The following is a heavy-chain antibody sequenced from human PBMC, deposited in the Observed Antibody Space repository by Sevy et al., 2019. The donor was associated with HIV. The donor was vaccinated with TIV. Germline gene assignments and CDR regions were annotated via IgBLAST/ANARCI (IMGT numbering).Heavy chain of an antibody. V-gene: IGHV3-30-3*01. J-gene: IGHJ3*02. CDR1: GFTFSSYA. CDR3: ARDPGSDAFDI. Sequence: GGSLRLSCAASGFTFSSYAMHWVRQAPGKGLEWVAVISYDGSNKYYADSVKGRFTISRDNSKTTLYLQMNSLRAEDTAVYYCARDPGSDAFDIWGQGTMVTVSS. CDR2: ISYDGSNK.